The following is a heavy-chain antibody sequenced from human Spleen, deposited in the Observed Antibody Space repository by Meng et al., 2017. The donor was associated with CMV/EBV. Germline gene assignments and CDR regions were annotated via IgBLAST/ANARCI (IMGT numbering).Heavy chain of an antibody. Sequence: GESLKISCAASGFSFTSYWMHWVRQTPGKGLVWVSLINIDGSSTDYADSVKGRFTMSRDNARNTLYLQMNSLRAEDTAVYYCARDPYSTYYYYGMDVWGQGTTVTVSS. CDR1: GFSFTSYW. D-gene: IGHD4-11*01. V-gene: IGHV3-74*01. CDR2: INIDGSST. J-gene: IGHJ6*02. CDR3: ARDPYSTYYYYGMDV.